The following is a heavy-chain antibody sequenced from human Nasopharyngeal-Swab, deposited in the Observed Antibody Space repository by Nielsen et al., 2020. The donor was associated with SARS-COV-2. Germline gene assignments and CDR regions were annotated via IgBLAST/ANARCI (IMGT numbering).Heavy chain of an antibody. V-gene: IGHV3-7*01. CDR2: IKQDGSEK. CDR3: ARGISYYDILTGYYGRGAYYFDY. D-gene: IGHD3-9*01. J-gene: IGHJ4*02. Sequence: GGSLRLSCAASGFTFSSYWMSWVRQAPGKGLEWVANIKQDGSEKYYVDSVKGRFTISRDNAKNSLYLQMNSLRDEDTAVYYCARGISYYDILTGYYGRGAYYFDYWGQGTLVTVSS. CDR1: GFTFSSYW.